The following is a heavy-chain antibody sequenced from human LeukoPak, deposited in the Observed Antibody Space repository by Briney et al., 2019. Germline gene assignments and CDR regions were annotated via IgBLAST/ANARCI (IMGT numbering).Heavy chain of an antibody. J-gene: IGHJ4*02. CDR2: IYSGGST. CDR1: GFTVSSNY. D-gene: IGHD6-19*01. CDR3: AVANPYTSGWYYFDY. V-gene: IGHV3-53*01. Sequence: PGGSLRLSCAASGFTVSSNYMSWVRQAPGKGLECVSVIYSGGSTYYADSVKGRFTISRDNSGNTLYLQMNSLRAEDTAAYSCAVANPYTSGWYYFDYWGQGTLVTVSS.